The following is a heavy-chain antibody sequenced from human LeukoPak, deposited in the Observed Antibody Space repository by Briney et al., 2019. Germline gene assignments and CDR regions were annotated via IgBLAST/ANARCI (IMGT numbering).Heavy chain of an antibody. J-gene: IGHJ4*02. CDR1: GYTFTGYY. D-gene: IGHD3-22*01. CDR2: INPKSGGT. CDR3: ARWLNYYDSSGYRYYFDY. V-gene: IGHV1-2*02. Sequence: ASVRVSCKASGYTFTGYYMHWVRQAPGQGLEWMGWINPKSGGTNYAQKFQGRVTMTRDTSISTAYMELSRLRSDDTAVYYCARWLNYYDSSGYRYYFDYWGQGTLVTVSS.